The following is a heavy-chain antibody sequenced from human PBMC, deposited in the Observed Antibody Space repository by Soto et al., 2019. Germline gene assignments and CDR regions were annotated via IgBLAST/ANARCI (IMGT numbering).Heavy chain of an antibody. CDR1: GASFISSY. D-gene: IGHD4-17*01. CDR3: ARGLRYFDY. V-gene: IGHV4-59*01. J-gene: IGHJ4*02. CDR2: IYYSGST. Sequence: PSSTLSLTCTVSGASFISSYWSWIRQPPGKGLEWIGYIYYSGSTNYNPSLKSRVTISVDTSKNQFSLKLSSVTAADTAVYYCARGLRYFDYWGQGTLVTVSS.